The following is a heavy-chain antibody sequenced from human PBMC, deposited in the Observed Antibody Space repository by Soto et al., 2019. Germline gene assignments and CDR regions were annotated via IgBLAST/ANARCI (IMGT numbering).Heavy chain of an antibody. V-gene: IGHV4-39*01. CDR2: IYYSGST. CDR1: GGTIRRSSYY. CDR3: ARGMFWFDP. Sequence: PEKLPHTYTVSGGTIRRSSYYWGWIRQPPGKGLEWIGSIYYSGSTYYNPSLKSRVTISVDTSKNQFSLKLSSVTAADTAVYYCARGMFWFDPWGQGTLVTVS. D-gene: IGHD3-10*02. J-gene: IGHJ5*02.